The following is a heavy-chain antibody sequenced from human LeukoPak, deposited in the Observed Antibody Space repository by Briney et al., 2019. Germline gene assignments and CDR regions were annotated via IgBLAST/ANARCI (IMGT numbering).Heavy chain of an antibody. CDR2: ISSGSSYI. J-gene: IGHJ4*02. V-gene: IGHV3-21*01. Sequence: GGSLRLSCAASGFTFSSYSMNWVRQAPGKGLEWVSSISSGSSYIYYADSVKGRFTISRDNAKNSLYLQMNSLRAEDTAVYYCAISAKYPDIVGANRYWGQGTLVTVSS. D-gene: IGHD1-26*01. CDR1: GFTFSSYS. CDR3: AISAKYPDIVGANRY.